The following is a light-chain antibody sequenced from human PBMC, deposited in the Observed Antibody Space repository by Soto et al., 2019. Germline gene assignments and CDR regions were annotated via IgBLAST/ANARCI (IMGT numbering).Light chain of an antibody. CDR3: SSFAATHTYI. V-gene: IGLV2-11*01. CDR2: VVT. J-gene: IGLJ1*01. Sequence: SALTQPRSVSGSPGQSVTISCTGTSIGVGDSDFVSWYQQHPGKAPKLMIYVVTKRPSGVPDRFSGSKSGNTASLTISGLQDEDEADYYCSSFAATHTYIFGTGTKVTVL. CDR1: SIGVGDSDF.